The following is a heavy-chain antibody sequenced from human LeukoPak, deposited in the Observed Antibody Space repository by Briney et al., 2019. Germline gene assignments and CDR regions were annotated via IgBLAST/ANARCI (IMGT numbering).Heavy chain of an antibody. CDR1: GFTFSSYG. CDR3: AKDRMRVPAT. V-gene: IGHV3-30*02. D-gene: IGHD2-2*01. J-gene: IGHJ5*02. CDR2: IRYDGSNK. Sequence: PGGSLILSCAASGFTFSSYGMHWVRQAPGKGLEWVAFIRYDGSNKYYADSVKGRFTISRDNSKNTLYLQMNSLRAEDTAVYYCAKDRMRVPATWGQGTLVTVSS.